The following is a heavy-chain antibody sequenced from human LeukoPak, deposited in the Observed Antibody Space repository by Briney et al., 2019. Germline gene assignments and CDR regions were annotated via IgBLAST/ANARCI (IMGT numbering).Heavy chain of an antibody. J-gene: IGHJ4*02. Sequence: PGGSLRLSCAASGFTFSSHWMSWGRQAPGKGLEWVANINQDGSEKYFVDSVRGRFTISRDNAKNSLYLQMNSLRAEDTAVYYCARGGYQLLFGYWGQGTLVTVSS. V-gene: IGHV3-7*05. D-gene: IGHD2-2*01. CDR1: GFTFSSHW. CDR3: ARGGYQLLFGY. CDR2: INQDGSEK.